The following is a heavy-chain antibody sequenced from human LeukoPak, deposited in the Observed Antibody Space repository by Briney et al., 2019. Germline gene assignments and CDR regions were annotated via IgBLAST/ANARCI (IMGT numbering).Heavy chain of an antibody. J-gene: IGHJ3*02. D-gene: IGHD3-3*01. Sequence: SETLSLTCVVSGGSISSGGYSWSWIRQPPGKGLEWIGYIYHSGSTYYNPSLKSRVTISVDRSKNQFSLKLSSVTAADAAVYYCARSITIFGVPSREAFDIWGQGTMVTVSS. CDR3: ARSITIFGVPSREAFDI. CDR1: GGSISSGGYS. V-gene: IGHV4-30-2*01. CDR2: IYHSGST.